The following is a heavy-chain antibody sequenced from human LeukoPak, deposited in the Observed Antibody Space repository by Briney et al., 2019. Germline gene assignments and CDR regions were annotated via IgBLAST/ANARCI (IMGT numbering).Heavy chain of an antibody. J-gene: IGHJ4*02. D-gene: IGHD6-13*01. Sequence: SETLSLTCTISGGAISSYYWSWIRQPPGKGLEWIGYIYYSGTTNYNPSLKSRVTISVDTSKNQFSLKLSSVTAADTAVYYCARGYSSSDWDYWGQGTLVTVSS. CDR2: IYYSGTT. CDR3: ARGYSSSDWDY. CDR1: GGAISSYY. V-gene: IGHV4-59*12.